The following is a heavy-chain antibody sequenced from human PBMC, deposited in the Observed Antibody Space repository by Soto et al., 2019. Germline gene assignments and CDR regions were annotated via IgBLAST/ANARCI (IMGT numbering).Heavy chain of an antibody. CDR2: ILYSGTT. J-gene: IGHJ4*01. Sequence: ASETLSLTCTLSGGSIRSYYWSWIRQPPGKGLECIGYILYSGTTNYNPSLKSRVTMSVDTSKNQFSLKLNSVTAADTAVYYCARERPEYYIDQWGHGILVTVSS. V-gene: IGHV4-59*01. CDR1: GGSIRSYY. CDR3: ARERPEYYIDQ. D-gene: IGHD1-1*01.